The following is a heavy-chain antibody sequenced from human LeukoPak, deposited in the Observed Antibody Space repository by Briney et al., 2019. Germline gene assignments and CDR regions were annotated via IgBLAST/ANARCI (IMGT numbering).Heavy chain of an antibody. V-gene: IGHV1-46*01. CDR3: ARGHYMAGSSPLLGY. CDR1: GYTFTSYY. CDR2: INPSGGST. D-gene: IGHD3-16*01. Sequence: GASVKVSCKASGYTFTSYYMYWVRQAPGQGLEWMGIINPSGGSTSYAQKFQGRVTMTRDMSTSTVYMELSSLRSEDTAVYYCARGHYMAGSSPLLGYWGQGTLVTASS. J-gene: IGHJ4*02.